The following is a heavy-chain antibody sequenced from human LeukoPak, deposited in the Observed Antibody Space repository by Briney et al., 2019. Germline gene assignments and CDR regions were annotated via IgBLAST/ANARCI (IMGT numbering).Heavy chain of an antibody. CDR1: GYSISSGYY. CDR2: IYYSGST. V-gene: IGHV4-38-2*02. J-gene: IGHJ4*02. CDR3: ARASTRSAEFDY. Sequence: SETLSLTCTVSGYSISSGYYWGWIRQPPGKGLEWIGSIYYSGSTYYNPSLKSRVTISVDTSKNQFSLKLSSVTAADTAVYYCARASTRSAEFDYWGQGTLVTVSS. D-gene: IGHD6-19*01.